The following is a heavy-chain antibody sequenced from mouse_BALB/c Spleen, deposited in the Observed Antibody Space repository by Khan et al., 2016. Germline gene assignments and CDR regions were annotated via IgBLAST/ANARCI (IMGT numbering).Heavy chain of an antibody. CDR2: IDPPNGNT. J-gene: IGHJ1*01. Sequence: VQLQQSGAALVKPGATVKLSCTASGLNLKDSYMNWLHQWPEQGLEWIGRIDPPNGNTTSDPTYPGKATITADTSSNTAYLQLRTHTSQDTAVYYGARIARMWGAGTTLTVSS. CDR1: GLNLKDSY. CDR3: ARIARM. V-gene: IGHV14-3*02.